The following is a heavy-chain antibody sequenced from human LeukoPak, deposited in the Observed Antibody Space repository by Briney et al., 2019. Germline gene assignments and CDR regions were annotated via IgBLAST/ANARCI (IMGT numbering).Heavy chain of an antibody. J-gene: IGHJ3*02. Sequence: PGGSLRLSCAASEFTFSSYALHWVRQAPGKGLEWVAIISYDGSNKYYADSVKGRFTISRDTSKNTLYLQMNSLRAEDTAVYYCAGPSSSWVRDAFDIWGQGTMVTVSS. V-gene: IGHV3-30-3*01. CDR2: ISYDGSNK. CDR1: EFTFSSYA. D-gene: IGHD6-13*01. CDR3: AGPSSSWVRDAFDI.